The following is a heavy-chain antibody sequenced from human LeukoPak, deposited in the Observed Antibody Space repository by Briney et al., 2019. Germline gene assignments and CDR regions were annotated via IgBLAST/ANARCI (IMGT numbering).Heavy chain of an antibody. CDR2: IYHSGPT. D-gene: IGHD3-3*01. Sequence: PSETLSLTCAVSGYSISSGYFWVWIRQPPGKGLEWIGSIYHSGPTYYNPSLKSRVTISVDTSKNHFSLKLSSVTAADTAVYYCARARGTTIFGVVIMDYYMDVWGKGTTVTVSS. CDR3: ARARGTTIFGVVIMDYYMDV. CDR1: GYSISSGYF. J-gene: IGHJ6*03. V-gene: IGHV4-38-2*01.